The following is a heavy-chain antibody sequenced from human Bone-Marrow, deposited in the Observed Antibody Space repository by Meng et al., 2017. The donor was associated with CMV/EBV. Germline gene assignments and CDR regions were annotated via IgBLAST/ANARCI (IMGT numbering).Heavy chain of an antibody. CDR2: IKQDGSEK. V-gene: IGHV3-7*01. J-gene: IGHJ6*02. CDR1: GFTFSSYS. D-gene: IGHD2-2*01. CDR3: ARHRVVPAAMGPKHYYYGMDV. Sequence: GESLKISCAASGFTFSSYSMNWVRQAPGKGLEWVANIKQDGSEKYYVDSVKGRFTISRDNAKNSLYLQMNSLRAEDTAVYYCARHRVVPAAMGPKHYYYGMDVWGQGTTVTVSS.